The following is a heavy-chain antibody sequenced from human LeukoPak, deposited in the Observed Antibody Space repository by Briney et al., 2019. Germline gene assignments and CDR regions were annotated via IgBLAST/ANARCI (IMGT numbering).Heavy chain of an antibody. D-gene: IGHD2-15*01. J-gene: IGHJ4*02. CDR3: ARSGYCSGGSCYSVDY. V-gene: IGHV3-21*01. CDR1: GFTFSSYS. CDR2: ISSSSSYI. Sequence: GFLRLSCAASGFTFSSYSMNWVRQAPGKGLEWVSSISSSSSYIYYADSVKGRFTISRDNAKNSLYLQMNSLRAEDTAVYYCARSGYCSGGSCYSVDYWGQGTLVTVSS.